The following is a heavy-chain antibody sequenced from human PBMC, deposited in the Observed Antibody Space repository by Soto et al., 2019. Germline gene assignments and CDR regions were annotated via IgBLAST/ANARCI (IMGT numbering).Heavy chain of an antibody. D-gene: IGHD3-22*01. CDR1: GYSISSGYY. CDR2: IYHSGST. V-gene: IGHV4-38-2*01. CDR3: ARLITMIVVVRGWFDP. J-gene: IGHJ5*02. Sequence: SETLSLTCAVSGYSISSGYYWGWIRQPPGKGLEWIGSIYHSGSTYYNPSLKSRVTISVDTSKNQFSLKLSSVTAADTAVYYCARLITMIVVVRGWFDPWGQGTLVTVSS.